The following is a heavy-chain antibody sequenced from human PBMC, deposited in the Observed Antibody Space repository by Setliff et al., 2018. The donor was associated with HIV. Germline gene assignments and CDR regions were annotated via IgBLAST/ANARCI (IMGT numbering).Heavy chain of an antibody. D-gene: IGHD3-22*01. J-gene: IGHJ2*01. Sequence: GGSLRLSCAASGFTFSSYSMNWVRQAPGKGLEWVSSITSRSSYMYYADSVKGRFTISRDNAKNSLYLQMNSLRAEDTAVYYCARVYGRGYFDTSGYFDYWGRGTLVTVSS. CDR1: GFTFSSYS. V-gene: IGHV3-21*04. CDR2: ITSRSSYM. CDR3: ARVYGRGYFDTSGYFDY.